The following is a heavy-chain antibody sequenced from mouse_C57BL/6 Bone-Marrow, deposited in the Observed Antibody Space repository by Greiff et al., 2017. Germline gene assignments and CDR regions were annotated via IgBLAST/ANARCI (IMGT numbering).Heavy chain of an antibody. CDR3: AFYYGSSYGDY. V-gene: IGHV14-2*01. D-gene: IGHD1-1*01. CDR2: IDPEDGET. CDR1: GFNIKDYY. Sequence: EVQLQESGAELVKPGASVKLSCTASGFNIKDYYMHWVKQRTEQGLEWIGRIDPEDGETKYAPKFQGKATITADTSSNTAYLQLSSLTSEDTDVDYCAFYYGSSYGDYWGQGTTLTVSS. J-gene: IGHJ2*01.